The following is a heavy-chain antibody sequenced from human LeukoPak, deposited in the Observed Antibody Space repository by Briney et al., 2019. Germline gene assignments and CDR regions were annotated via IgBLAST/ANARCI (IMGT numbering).Heavy chain of an antibody. V-gene: IGHV1-2*02. D-gene: IGHD4-11*01. CDR3: ARPPEPPDYSNYVIGY. CDR1: GYTFTGYY. CDR2: INPNSGGT. J-gene: IGHJ4*02. Sequence: GASVKVSCKASGYTFTGYYMHWVRQAPGQGLEWMGWINPNSGGTNYAQKFQGRVTMTRDTSISTAYMELSRLRSDDTAVYYCARPPEPPDYSNYVIGYWGQGTLVTVSS.